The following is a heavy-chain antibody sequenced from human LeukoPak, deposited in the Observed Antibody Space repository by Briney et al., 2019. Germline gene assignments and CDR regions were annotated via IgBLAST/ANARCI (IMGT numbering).Heavy chain of an antibody. CDR2: IYYSGST. Sequence: YIYYSGSTNYTPSLKSRVTISVDTSKNQFSLKLSSVTAADTAVYCCARVHLVAGAGWFDPWGQGTLVTVSS. CDR3: ARVHLVAGAGWFDP. J-gene: IGHJ5*02. V-gene: IGHV4-59*01. D-gene: IGHD2-15*01.